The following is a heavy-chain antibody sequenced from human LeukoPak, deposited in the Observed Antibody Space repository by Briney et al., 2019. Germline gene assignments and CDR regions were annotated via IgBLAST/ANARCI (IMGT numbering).Heavy chain of an antibody. CDR3: XXXXXXDTAMVFFDY. CDR1: GGSFSGYY. CDR2: INHSGST. V-gene: IGHV4-34*01. J-gene: IGHJ4*02. Sequence: SETLSLTCAVYGGSFSGYYWSWIRQPPVKGLEWIGEINHSGSTNYNPSLKSRVTISVDTSKNQFSLRLSSVTAADTAVYYCXXXXXXDTAMVFFDYWGQGTLVTVSS. D-gene: IGHD5-18*01.